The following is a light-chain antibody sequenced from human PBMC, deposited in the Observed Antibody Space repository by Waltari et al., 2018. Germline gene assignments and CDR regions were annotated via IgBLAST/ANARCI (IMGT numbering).Light chain of an antibody. CDR3: GSYTTNSPFAVV. CDR1: SPDIGHHDY. V-gene: IGLV2-14*03. J-gene: IGLJ2*01. Sequence: ALTQPASVSGSPGQSITISCRGPSPDIGHHDYVPWYLQHPATAPKLIIFDVSKRPSGISDRFSASKSGSTASLTISGLQAEDEGEYFCGSYTTNSPFAVVFGGGTKLTVL. CDR2: DVS.